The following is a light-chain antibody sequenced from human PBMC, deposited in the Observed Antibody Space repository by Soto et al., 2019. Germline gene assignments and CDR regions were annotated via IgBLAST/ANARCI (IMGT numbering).Light chain of an antibody. J-gene: IGKJ1*01. CDR3: HQTYTIPQT. Sequence: DIQMTQSPSSLSASVGDRVTITCRASQTINSYLNWYQQKPGKAPNLLTYTASNLASGVPSRFRGSGSGTDFTLTISSLQPGDFATYVCHQTYTIPQTFGQGTKVEI. CDR1: QTINSY. V-gene: IGKV1-39*01. CDR2: TAS.